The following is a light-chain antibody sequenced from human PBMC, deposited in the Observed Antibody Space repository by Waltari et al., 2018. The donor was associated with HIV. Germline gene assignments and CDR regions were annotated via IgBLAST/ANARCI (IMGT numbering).Light chain of an antibody. CDR3: QVWDSSSDHPV. J-gene: IGLJ2*01. V-gene: IGLV3-21*04. CDR1: NVGSTS. Sequence: SYVLPQPPSVSVAPGKTARLTCGGNNVGSTSVHWYQQKPGQAPMLVIYDDSDRPSGIPERISGSNSGNTATLTITRVEAGDEADYYCQVWDSSSDHPVFGGGTKLTVL. CDR2: DDS.